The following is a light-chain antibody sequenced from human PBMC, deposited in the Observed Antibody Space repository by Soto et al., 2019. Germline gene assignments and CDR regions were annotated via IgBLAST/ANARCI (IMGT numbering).Light chain of an antibody. CDR2: KDI. CDR1: ALAKQY. V-gene: IGLV3-25*02. CDR3: QSADSSGSYV. J-gene: IGLJ1*01. Sequence: SYELPQPPSVSVSPGQTARITCSGDALAKQYAYWYQQKPGQAPVVVIYKDIERPSGISERFSGSSSGTTVTLTISGVQAEDEADYYCQSADSSGSYVFGTGTKVTVL.